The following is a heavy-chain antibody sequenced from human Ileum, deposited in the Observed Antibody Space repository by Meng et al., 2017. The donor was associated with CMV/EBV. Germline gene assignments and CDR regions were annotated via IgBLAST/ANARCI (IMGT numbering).Heavy chain of an antibody. Sequence: LYGWLFSGYLWRWVRQHAGEGVEWFGEIKHSGRNNYNPSLKSRVTISLDTSKIQFSLKLSSVTAADTAVYYCARGLQGITIFGVVPGGGQGTLVTVSS. V-gene: IGHV4-34*01. CDR1: GWLFSGYL. CDR2: IKHSGRN. D-gene: IGHD3-3*01. CDR3: ARGLQGITIFGVVPG. J-gene: IGHJ4*02.